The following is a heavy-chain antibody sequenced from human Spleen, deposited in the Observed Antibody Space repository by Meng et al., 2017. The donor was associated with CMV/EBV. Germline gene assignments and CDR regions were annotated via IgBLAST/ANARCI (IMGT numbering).Heavy chain of an antibody. Sequence: SETLSLTCTAPGASISSYYWSWIRQPPGKGLEWIGFIYYSGSTNYNPSLKSRVTISVDTSKNQFSLKLSSVTASDTAVYYCARVLMDIVVVPSAARLDPWGQGTLVTVSS. CDR2: IYYSGST. V-gene: IGHV4-59*01. CDR3: ARVLMDIVVVPSAARLDP. J-gene: IGHJ5*02. CDR1: GASISSYY. D-gene: IGHD2-2*03.